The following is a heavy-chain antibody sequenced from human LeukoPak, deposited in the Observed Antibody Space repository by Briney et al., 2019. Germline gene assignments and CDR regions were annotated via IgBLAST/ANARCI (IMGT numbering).Heavy chain of an antibody. V-gene: IGHV3-30*04. J-gene: IGHJ4*02. D-gene: IGHD5-18*01. CDR2: ISYDGSNK. Sequence: GGSLRLSCTASGFTFSSYAMHWVRQAPGKGLEWVAVISYDGSNKYYADSVKGRFTISRDNSKNTLYLQMNSLRAEDTAVYYCARGLGYSYGYFDYWGQGTLVTVPS. CDR3: ARGLGYSYGYFDY. CDR1: GFTFSSYA.